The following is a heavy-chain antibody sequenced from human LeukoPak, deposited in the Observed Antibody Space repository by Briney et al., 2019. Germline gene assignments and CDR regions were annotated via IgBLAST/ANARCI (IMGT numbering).Heavy chain of an antibody. CDR3: ALSPDIAAAGIMSWFDP. J-gene: IGHJ5*02. V-gene: IGHV2-5*02. D-gene: IGHD6-13*01. Sequence: SGPTQVHPTQTLTLTCTFSGFSLTTSGLGVGWIRQPPGKALGWLAVIYCDDDKRYSPSLQSRLPITKATYKNQVVLTMTNMDPVDTATYYCALSPDIAAAGIMSWFDPWGQGTLVTVSS. CDR1: GFSLTTSGLG. CDR2: IYCDDDK.